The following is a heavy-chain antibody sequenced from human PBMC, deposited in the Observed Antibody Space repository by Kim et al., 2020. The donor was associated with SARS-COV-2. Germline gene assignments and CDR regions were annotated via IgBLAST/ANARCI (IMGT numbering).Heavy chain of an antibody. CDR1: GGSFSGYY. V-gene: IGHV4-34*01. CDR3: ARVGYEAAHYYFDY. J-gene: IGHJ4*02. Sequence: SETLSLTCAVYGGSFSGYYWSWIRQPPGKGLEWIGEINHSGSTNYNPSLKSRVTISVDTSKNQFSLKLSSVTAADTAVYYCARVGYEAAHYYFDYWGQGTLVTVSS. D-gene: IGHD6-6*01. CDR2: INHSGST.